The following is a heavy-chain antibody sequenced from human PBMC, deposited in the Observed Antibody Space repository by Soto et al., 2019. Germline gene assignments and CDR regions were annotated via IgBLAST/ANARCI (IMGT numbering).Heavy chain of an antibody. D-gene: IGHD1-26*01. Sequence: PSETLSLTCTVSGDSISTYFWTWIRQAPGRGLEWIAYISSSGIPTYTPSLKSRLTISVDPAQSQFSLRLASVTAADTATYYCARLFIVGAPGSYYPGLDVWGQGTTVTVSS. CDR3: ARLFIVGAPGSYYPGLDV. CDR2: ISSSGIP. CDR1: GDSISTYF. J-gene: IGHJ6*02. V-gene: IGHV4-59*01.